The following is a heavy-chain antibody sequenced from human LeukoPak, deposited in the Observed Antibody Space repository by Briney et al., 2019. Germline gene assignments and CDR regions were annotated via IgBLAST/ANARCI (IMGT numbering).Heavy chain of an antibody. Sequence: SQTLSLTCAISGDSVSSNSAAWNWIRQSPSRGLEWLGRTYYGSKWYNDYAVSVKSRITINPDTSKNQFSLQLNSVTPEDTAVYYCARDPYSSGWSQTYGMDVWGQGTTVTVSS. CDR1: GDSVSSNSAA. CDR2: TYYGSKWYN. V-gene: IGHV6-1*01. D-gene: IGHD6-19*01. J-gene: IGHJ6*02. CDR3: ARDPYSSGWSQTYGMDV.